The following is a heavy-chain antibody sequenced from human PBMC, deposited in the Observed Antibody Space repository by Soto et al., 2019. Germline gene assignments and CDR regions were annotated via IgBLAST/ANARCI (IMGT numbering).Heavy chain of an antibody. CDR3: TTADIVVVVAATAYYYGMDV. D-gene: IGHD2-15*01. CDR1: GFTFSNAW. CDR2: IKSKTDGGTT. Sequence: GGSLRLSCAASGFTFSNAWMNWVRQAPGKGLEWVGRIKSKTDGGTTDYAAPVKGRFTISRDDSKNTLYLQMNSLKTEDTAVYYCTTADIVVVVAATAYYYGMDVWGQGTTVTVSS. J-gene: IGHJ6*02. V-gene: IGHV3-15*07.